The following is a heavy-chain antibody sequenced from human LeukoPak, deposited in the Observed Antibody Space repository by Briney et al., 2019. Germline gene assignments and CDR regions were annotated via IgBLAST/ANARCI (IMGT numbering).Heavy chain of an antibody. D-gene: IGHD5-24*01. CDR1: GFTFSSYS. CDR2: ISSSSSYI. CDR3: ARDQERDGYNYGFDY. Sequence: KTGGSLRLSCAASGFTFSSYSMNWGRQAPGKGLEWVSSISSSSSYIYYADSVKGRFTISRDNAKNSLYLQMNSLRAEGTAVYYCARDQERDGYNYGFDYWGQGTLVTVSS. J-gene: IGHJ4*02. V-gene: IGHV3-21*01.